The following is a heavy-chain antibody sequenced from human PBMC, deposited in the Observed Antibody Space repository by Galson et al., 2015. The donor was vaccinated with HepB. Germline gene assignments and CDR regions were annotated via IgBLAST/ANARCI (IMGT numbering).Heavy chain of an antibody. D-gene: IGHD5-18*01. J-gene: IGHJ4*02. CDR1: GFTVSSNY. CDR3: ASGYTYGYYHC. Sequence: SLRLSCAASGFTVSSNYMSWVRQAPGKGLEWVSIIYSSGSTYYADSVKGRFTISRDNSKNTLYLQMNSLRAEDAAVYYCASGYTYGYYHCWGQGTLVTVSS. V-gene: IGHV3-53*01. CDR2: IYSSGST.